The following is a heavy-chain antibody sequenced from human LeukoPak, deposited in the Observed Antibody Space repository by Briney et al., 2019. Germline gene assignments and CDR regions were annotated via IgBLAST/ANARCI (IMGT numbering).Heavy chain of an antibody. J-gene: IGHJ6*02. CDR3: ARGIGGVTQLFYYYYYGMDV. D-gene: IGHD2-2*01. V-gene: IGHV3-33*01. CDR1: GFTFSSYG. CDR2: IWYDGSNK. Sequence: QPGRSLTLSCAASGFTFSSYGMHWVRQAPGKGLEWVAVIWYDGSNKYYADSVKGRFTISRDNSKNTLYLQMNSLRAEDTAVYYCARGIGGVTQLFYYYYYGMDVWGQGTTVTVSS.